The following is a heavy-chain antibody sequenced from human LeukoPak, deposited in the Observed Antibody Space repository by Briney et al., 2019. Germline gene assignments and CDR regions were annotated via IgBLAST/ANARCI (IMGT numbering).Heavy chain of an antibody. CDR3: ARGRCSSTSCFPDY. CDR2: INSDGRST. J-gene: IGHJ4*02. D-gene: IGHD2-2*01. Sequence: GGSLRLSCAASGFTFSSYWMHWVRQAPGKGLVWVSRINSDGRSTSYADSVKGRFTISRDNAKNTLFPQMKSLRAEDTAVYYCARGRCSSTSCFPDYWGQGTLVTVSS. V-gene: IGHV3-74*01. CDR1: GFTFSSYW.